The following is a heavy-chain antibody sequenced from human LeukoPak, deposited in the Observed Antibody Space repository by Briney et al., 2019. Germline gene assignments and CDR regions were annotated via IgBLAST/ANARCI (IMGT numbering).Heavy chain of an antibody. D-gene: IGHD3-3*01. Sequence: SQTLSLTCTVSGGSISSGGYYWSWIRQHPGKGLEWIGYIYYSGSTYYNPSLKSRVTISVDTSKNQFSLKLSSVTAADTAVYYCARAPHSYYDFWSGTYFDYWGRGTLVTVSS. J-gene: IGHJ4*02. V-gene: IGHV4-31*03. CDR1: GGSISSGGYY. CDR3: ARAPHSYYDFWSGTYFDY. CDR2: IYYSGST.